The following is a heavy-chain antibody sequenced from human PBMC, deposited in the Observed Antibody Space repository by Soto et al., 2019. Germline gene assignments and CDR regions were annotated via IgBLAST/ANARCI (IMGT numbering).Heavy chain of an antibody. D-gene: IGHD1-26*01. Sequence: GGSLRLSCAASGFTFSSYSMNWVRQAPGKGLEWVSYISSSSSTIYYADSVKGRFTISRDNAKNSLYLQMNSLRDEDTAVYYCARDLIVGATDAFDIWGQGTMVTVPS. CDR2: ISSSSSTI. CDR3: ARDLIVGATDAFDI. V-gene: IGHV3-48*02. J-gene: IGHJ3*02. CDR1: GFTFSSYS.